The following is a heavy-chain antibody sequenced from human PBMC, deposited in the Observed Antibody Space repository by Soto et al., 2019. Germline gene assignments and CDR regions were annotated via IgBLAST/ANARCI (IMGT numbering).Heavy chain of an antibody. V-gene: IGHV3-15*01. CDR1: GFTFSNAW. D-gene: IGHD3-22*01. CDR2: IKSKTDGGTT. CDR3: TTDLGYYDSSGYYYGWYFDL. J-gene: IGHJ2*01. Sequence: EVQLVESGGGLVKPGGSLRLSCAASGFTFSNAWMSWVRQAPGKGLEWVGRIKSKTDGGTTDYAAPVKGRFTISRDDSKNTLYLQMNSLKTEDTAVYYCTTDLGYYDSSGYYYGWYFDLWGRGTLVTVSS.